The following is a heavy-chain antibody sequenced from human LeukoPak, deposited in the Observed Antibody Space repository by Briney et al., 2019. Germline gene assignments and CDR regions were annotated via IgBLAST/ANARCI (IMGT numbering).Heavy chain of an antibody. CDR3: ARDRGYYYDSSGRDAFDI. D-gene: IGHD3-22*01. CDR2: IIPIFGTA. J-gene: IGHJ3*02. Sequence: GASVKVSCKASGGTFSSYAISWVRQAPGRGLEWMGGIIPIFGTANYAQKFRGRVTITTDESTSTAYMELSSLRSEDTAVYYCARDRGYYYDSSGRDAFDIWGQGTMVTVSS. V-gene: IGHV1-69*05. CDR1: GGTFSSYA.